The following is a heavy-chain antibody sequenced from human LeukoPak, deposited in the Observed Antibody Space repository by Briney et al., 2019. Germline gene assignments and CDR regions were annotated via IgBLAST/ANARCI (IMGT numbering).Heavy chain of an antibody. V-gene: IGHV3-48*01. D-gene: IGHD1-26*01. CDR3: ARDWSSGRHDEYFPH. CDR1: GFTFSSYA. J-gene: IGHJ1*01. CDR2: ISYSGDVI. Sequence: GGSLRLSCAASGFTFSSYAMSWVRQAPGKGLEWVSYISYSGDVIHYTESVEGRFTISRDNAKNSVYLQMNSLRAEDTALYYCARDWSSGRHDEYFPHWGQGTLVTVSS.